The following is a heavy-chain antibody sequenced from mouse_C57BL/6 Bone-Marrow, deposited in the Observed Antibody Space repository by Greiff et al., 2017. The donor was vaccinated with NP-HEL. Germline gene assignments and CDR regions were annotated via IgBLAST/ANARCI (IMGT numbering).Heavy chain of an antibody. CDR1: GFTFTDYY. D-gene: IGHD2-4*01. CDR3: ARSIYYDYADDPFYGMDY. CDR2: IRNKANGYTI. J-gene: IGHJ4*01. V-gene: IGHV7-3*01. Sequence: EVQGVESGGGLVQPGGSLSLSCAASGFTFTDYYMSWVRQPPGKALEWVGFIRNKANGYTIEYSASVKGRFTISRDTSQSILYLQMNALRAEDSATYYCARSIYYDYADDPFYGMDYWGQGTSVTVSS.